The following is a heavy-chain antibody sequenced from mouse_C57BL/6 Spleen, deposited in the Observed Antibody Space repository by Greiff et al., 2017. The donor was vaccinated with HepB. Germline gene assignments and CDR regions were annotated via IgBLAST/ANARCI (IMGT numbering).Heavy chain of an antibody. CDR1: GFTFSSYA. V-gene: IGHV5-9-1*02. CDR3: TRGGRSYYDYDYFDY. D-gene: IGHD2-4*01. J-gene: IGHJ2*01. Sequence: EVQLVESGEGLVKPGGSLKLSCAASGFTFSSYAMSWVRQTPEKRLEWVAYISSGGDYIYYADTVKGRFTISRDNARNTLYLQMSSLKSEDTAMYYCTRGGRSYYDYDYFDYWGQGTTLTVSS. CDR2: ISSGGDYI.